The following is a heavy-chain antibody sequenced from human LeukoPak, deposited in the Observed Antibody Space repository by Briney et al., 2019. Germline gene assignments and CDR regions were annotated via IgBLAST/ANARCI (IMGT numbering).Heavy chain of an antibody. D-gene: IGHD3-22*01. J-gene: IGHJ3*02. CDR3: ARPYYDSSGYYSGYAFDI. CDR1: GFTFSSHS. Sequence: GSLRLSCAASGFTFSSHSMTWVRQAPGKGLEWIGSIYYSGSTYYNPSLKSRVTISVDTSKNQFSLKLSSVTAADTAVYYCARPYYDSSGYYSGYAFDIWGQGTMVTVSS. V-gene: IGHV4-39*01. CDR2: IYYSGST.